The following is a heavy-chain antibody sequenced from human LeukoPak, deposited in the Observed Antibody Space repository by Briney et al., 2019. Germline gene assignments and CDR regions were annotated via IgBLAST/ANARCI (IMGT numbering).Heavy chain of an antibody. J-gene: IGHJ4*02. D-gene: IGHD3-10*01. V-gene: IGHV4-59*01. CDR1: GGSISSYY. CDR3: TRVGGDFDY. CDR2: IYYSGST. Sequence: PSEALSLTCTVSGGSISSYYWSWIRQPPGKGLEWIGYIYYSGSTNYNPSLKSRVTMSVDTSKNQFSLKMSSVTAADTAVYYCTRVGGDFDYWGQGTLVTVSS.